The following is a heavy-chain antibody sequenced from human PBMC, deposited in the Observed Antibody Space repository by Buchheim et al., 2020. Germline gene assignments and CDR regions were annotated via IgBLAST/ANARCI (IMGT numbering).Heavy chain of an antibody. CDR2: VSNNGRA. CDR3: ARDVGDVLTGFDH. Sequence: QVQLQESGPGLVKPSETLSLTCTVSGGSISSYYWSWIRQPPGKGLEWIVFVSNNGRAKYNPSLESRVTISIDISKNQFSLKLTSVTAADTAVYFCARDVGDVLTGFDHWGQGTL. D-gene: IGHD3-9*01. V-gene: IGHV4-59*01. CDR1: GGSISSYY. J-gene: IGHJ4*02.